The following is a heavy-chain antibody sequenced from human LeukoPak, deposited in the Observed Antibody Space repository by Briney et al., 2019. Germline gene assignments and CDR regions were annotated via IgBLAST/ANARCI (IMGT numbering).Heavy chain of an antibody. CDR2: ITSSNRGST. CDR3: ARGGMDV. J-gene: IGHJ6*02. V-gene: IGHV3-64*01. Sequence: GGSLRLSCAASGFAFSIYSMHWVRQAPGKGLEYLSAITSSNRGSTYYANSVKGRFTISRDNSKNTLYLQMGSLRPEDMAVYYCARGGMDVWGQRNTVTVSS. CDR1: GFAFSIYS.